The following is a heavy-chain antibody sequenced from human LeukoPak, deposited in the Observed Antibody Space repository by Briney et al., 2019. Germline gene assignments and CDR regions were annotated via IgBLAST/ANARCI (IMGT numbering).Heavy chain of an antibody. CDR1: GFTFSSYA. CDR2: ISGSGGST. CDR3: AKDLYQGLLLWYFDY. V-gene: IGHV3-23*01. D-gene: IGHD2-21*01. Sequence: SGGSLRLSCAASGFTFSSYAMSWVRQASGQGLEWVSAISGSGGSTYYADSVKGRFTISRDNSKNTLYLQMNSLRAEDTAVYYCAKDLYQGLLLWYFDYWGQGTLVTVSS. J-gene: IGHJ4*02.